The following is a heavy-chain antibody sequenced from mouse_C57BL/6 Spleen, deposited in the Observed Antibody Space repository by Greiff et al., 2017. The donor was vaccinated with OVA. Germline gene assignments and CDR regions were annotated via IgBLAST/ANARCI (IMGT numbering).Heavy chain of an antibody. CDR1: GYTFTSYW. Sequence: QVQLQQPGAELVKPGASVKLSCKASGYTFTSYWMHWVKQRPGQGLEWIGMIHPNSGSTNYNEKFKSKAKLTVDKSSSTAYMQLSSLTSEDSAVYYCAREDDYDGEGYYAMYYWGQGTSVTVSS. D-gene: IGHD2-4*01. V-gene: IGHV1-64*01. CDR3: AREDDYDGEGYYAMYY. CDR2: IHPNSGST. J-gene: IGHJ4*01.